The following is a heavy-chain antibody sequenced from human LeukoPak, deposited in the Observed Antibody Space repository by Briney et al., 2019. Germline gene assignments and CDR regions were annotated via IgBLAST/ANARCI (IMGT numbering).Heavy chain of an antibody. J-gene: IGHJ4*02. Sequence: GGPLRLSCAASGFTFSSYGMHWVRQAPGKGLEWVAVIWYDGSNKYYADSVKGRFTISRDNSKNTLYLQMNSLRAEDTAVYYCARWGHYGPLGYWGQGTLVTVSS. CDR2: IWYDGSNK. D-gene: IGHD4-17*01. CDR1: GFTFSSYG. V-gene: IGHV3-33*01. CDR3: ARWGHYGPLGY.